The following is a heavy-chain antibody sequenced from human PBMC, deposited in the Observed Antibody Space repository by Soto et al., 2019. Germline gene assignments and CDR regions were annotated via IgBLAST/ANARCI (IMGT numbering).Heavy chain of an antibody. V-gene: IGHV1-69*13. Sequence: SVKVSCKASGGTFSSYAISWVRQAPGQGLEWMGGIIPIFGTANYAQKFQGRVTITADESTSTAYMELSSLRSEDTAVYYCARPDYDFWSGYTSPDYYYGMDVWGQGTTVTVSS. CDR3: ARPDYDFWSGYTSPDYYYGMDV. CDR2: IIPIFGTA. J-gene: IGHJ6*02. D-gene: IGHD3-3*01. CDR1: GGTFSSYA.